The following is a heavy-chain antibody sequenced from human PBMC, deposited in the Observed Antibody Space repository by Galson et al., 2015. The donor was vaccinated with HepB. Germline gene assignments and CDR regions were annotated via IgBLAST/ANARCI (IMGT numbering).Heavy chain of an antibody. CDR3: ARDRRPGGIAAAGTDYYYYGMDV. Sequence: SLRLSCAASGFTFSDYYMSWIRQAPGKGLEWVSYISSSSSYTNYADSVKGRFTISRDNAKNSLYLQMNSLRAEDTAVYYCARDRRPGGIAAAGTDYYYYGMDVWGQGTTVTVSS. V-gene: IGHV3-11*06. D-gene: IGHD6-13*01. CDR2: ISSSSSYT. J-gene: IGHJ6*02. CDR1: GFTFSDYY.